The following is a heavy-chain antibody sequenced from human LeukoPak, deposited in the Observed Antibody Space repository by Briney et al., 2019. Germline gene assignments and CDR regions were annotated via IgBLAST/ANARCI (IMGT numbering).Heavy chain of an antibody. J-gene: IGHJ1*01. CDR1: GGSISSYY. CDR2: IYYSGST. CDR3: ASGVAVAGTEYFQH. D-gene: IGHD6-19*01. Sequence: TSETLSLTCTVSGGSISSYYWSWIRQPPGKGLEWIGYIYYSGSTNYNPSLKSRVTISVDTSKNQFSLTLSSVTAADTAVYYCASGVAVAGTEYFQHWGQGTLVTVSS. V-gene: IGHV4-59*01.